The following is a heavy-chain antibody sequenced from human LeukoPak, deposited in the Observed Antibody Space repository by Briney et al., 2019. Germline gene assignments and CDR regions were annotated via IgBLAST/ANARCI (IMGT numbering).Heavy chain of an antibody. J-gene: IGHJ4*02. Sequence: PGGSLRLSCAASGFTFSSYSMNWVRQAPGKGLEWVSSISSSSSYIFYADSVKGRFTISRDNAKNSLYLQMNSLRAEDTAVYYCAREGWLQPYFDYWGQGTLVTVSS. V-gene: IGHV3-21*01. CDR1: GFTFSSYS. D-gene: IGHD5-24*01. CDR3: AREGWLQPYFDY. CDR2: ISSSSSYI.